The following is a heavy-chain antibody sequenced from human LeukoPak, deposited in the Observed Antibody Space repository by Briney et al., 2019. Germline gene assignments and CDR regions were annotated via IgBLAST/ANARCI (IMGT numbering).Heavy chain of an antibody. D-gene: IGHD1-26*01. CDR2: IYSGGAT. CDR1: GFIVSSNY. CDR3: ARGPIVGPTKGFDP. V-gene: IGHV3-53*01. Sequence: GGSLRLSCAASGFIVSSNYMSWVRQAPGKGLEWVSVIYSGGATYYADSVKGRFTISRDNSKSMLYLQMNSLRAEDTAVYYCARGPIVGPTKGFDPWGQGTLVTVSS. J-gene: IGHJ5*02.